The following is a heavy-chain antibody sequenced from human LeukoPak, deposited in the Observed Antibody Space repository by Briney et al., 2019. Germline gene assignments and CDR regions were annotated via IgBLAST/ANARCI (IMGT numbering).Heavy chain of an antibody. Sequence: GGSLRLSCAASGFTFSSYAMSWVRQAPGKGLEWVSAISGSGGSTYYADSVKGRFTISRDNSKNTLYLQMNSLSAEDTAVYYCAKDHCSSTSCYDYYYYMDVWGKGTTVTVSS. D-gene: IGHD2-2*01. CDR1: GFTFSSYA. J-gene: IGHJ6*03. CDR2: ISGSGGST. CDR3: AKDHCSSTSCYDYYYYMDV. V-gene: IGHV3-23*01.